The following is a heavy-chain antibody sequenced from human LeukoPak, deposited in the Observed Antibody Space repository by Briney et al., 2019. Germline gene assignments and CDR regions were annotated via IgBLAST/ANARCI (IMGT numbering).Heavy chain of an antibody. Sequence: SETLSLTCAVYGGSFSGYYWSWIRQPPGKGLEWIGEINHSGSTNYNPSLKSRVTISVDTSKNQFSLKLSSVTAADTAVYYCARGTTVTAFDYWGQGTLVTVSS. D-gene: IGHD4-11*01. V-gene: IGHV4-34*01. J-gene: IGHJ4*02. CDR3: ARGTTVTAFDY. CDR2: INHSGST. CDR1: GGSFSGYY.